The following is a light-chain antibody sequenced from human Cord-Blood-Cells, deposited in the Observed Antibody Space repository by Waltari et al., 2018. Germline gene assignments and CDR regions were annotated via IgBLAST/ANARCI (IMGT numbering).Light chain of an antibody. J-gene: IGKJ2*03. CDR3: QQSYSTPYS. V-gene: IGKV1-39*01. CDR2: AAT. CDR1: QSISSY. Sequence: DMQMTQTPSSLSASVGERGTLTCRASQSISSYLNWYQQKPGKAPKLPIYAATSLQSGVPSRFSGSGSGTDFTLTISSLQPEDFATYYCQQSYSTPYSFGQGTKLEIK.